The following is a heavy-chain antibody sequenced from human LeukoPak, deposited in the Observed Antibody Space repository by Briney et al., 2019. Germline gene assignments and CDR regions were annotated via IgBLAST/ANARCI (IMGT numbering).Heavy chain of an antibody. Sequence: GGSLRLSCAASGFTFSSYSMNWVRQAPGKGLEWVSYIGSSSSTIYYADSVKGRFTISRDNAKNSLYLQMNSLRDEDTAVYYCARDRGYDSSGYYSSAFDYWGQGTLVTVSS. V-gene: IGHV3-48*02. CDR1: GFTFSSYS. CDR3: ARDRGYDSSGYYSSAFDY. J-gene: IGHJ4*02. CDR2: IGSSSSTI. D-gene: IGHD3-22*01.